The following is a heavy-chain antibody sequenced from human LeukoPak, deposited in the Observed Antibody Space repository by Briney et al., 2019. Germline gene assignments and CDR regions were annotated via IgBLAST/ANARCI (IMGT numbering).Heavy chain of an antibody. Sequence: GGSLRVSCAASGFTFSSYAMSWVRQAPGKGLEWVSAISGSGGSTYYADSVKGRFAISRDNSKNTLYLQMNSLRAEDTAVYYCAKSALYSSGPFDYWGQGTLVTVSS. J-gene: IGHJ4*02. V-gene: IGHV3-23*01. CDR3: AKSALYSSGPFDY. CDR2: ISGSGGST. CDR1: GFTFSSYA. D-gene: IGHD6-19*01.